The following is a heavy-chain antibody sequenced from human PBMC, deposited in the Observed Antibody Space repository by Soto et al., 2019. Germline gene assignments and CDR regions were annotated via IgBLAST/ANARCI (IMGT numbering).Heavy chain of an antibody. CDR3: AKDLIASNGVWEPFDM. CDR1: AFTFSAYT. CDR2: IFGSGGGI. J-gene: IGHJ3*02. Sequence: GGSLRHSCEAHAFTFSAYTMNCFRHVPGKGLRWVSGIFGSGGGIQYADSVRGRFTVSRDNSRNTLCLQLDSLRAEDTAVYYCAKDLIASNGVWEPFDMWGQGTEVTVSS. V-gene: IGHV3-23*01. D-gene: IGHD2-8*01.